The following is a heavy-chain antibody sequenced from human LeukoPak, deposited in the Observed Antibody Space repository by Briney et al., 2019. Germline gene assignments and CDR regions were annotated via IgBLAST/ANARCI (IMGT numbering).Heavy chain of an antibody. V-gene: IGHV4-38-2*02. Sequence: SSETLSLTCSVSGYSISSGYYWGWIRPSPGKGLEWIGSMYHSGSTYYNPSLKSRVTMSVDTSKNQFSLKLNSVTAADTAVYYCARDQVDKSIAAPGGYWGQGTLVTVSS. CDR1: GYSISSGYY. D-gene: IGHD6-6*01. CDR2: MYHSGST. CDR3: ARDQVDKSIAAPGGY. J-gene: IGHJ4*02.